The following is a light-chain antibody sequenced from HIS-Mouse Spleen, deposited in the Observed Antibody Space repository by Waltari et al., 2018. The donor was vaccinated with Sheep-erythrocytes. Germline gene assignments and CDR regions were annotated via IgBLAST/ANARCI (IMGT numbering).Light chain of an antibody. CDR1: SSDVGSYNL. J-gene: IGLJ3*02. V-gene: IGLV2-23*01. Sequence: QSALTQPASVSGSPGQSITISCTGTSSDVGSYNLVSWYQQNPGKAPKLRIYEGSKRPSGVSNRFSGSKSGNTASLTISGLQAEDEADYYCCSYAGSSTPWVFGGGTKLTVL. CDR2: EGS. CDR3: CSYAGSSTPWV.